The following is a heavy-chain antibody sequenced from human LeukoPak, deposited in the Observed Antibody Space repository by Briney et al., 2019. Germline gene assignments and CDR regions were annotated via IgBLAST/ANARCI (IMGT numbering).Heavy chain of an antibody. J-gene: IGHJ4*02. V-gene: IGHV3-23*01. CDR2: IRVDGKNT. Sequence: GGSLRLSCAASGFTFSSYALSWVRQAPGMGLEWVSSIRVDGKNTYYADSVKGRFTISRDNPKNTLYLQMDSLRAEDTAVYYCASTASYCGNNCYSYFDYWGQGTLVTVSS. CDR3: ASTASYCGNNCYSYFDY. CDR1: GFTFSSYA. D-gene: IGHD2-21*02.